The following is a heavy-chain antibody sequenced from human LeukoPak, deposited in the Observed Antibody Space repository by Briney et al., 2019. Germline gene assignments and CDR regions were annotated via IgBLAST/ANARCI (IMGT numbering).Heavy chain of an antibody. CDR2: ISYDGSNK. V-gene: IGHV3-30*01. D-gene: IGHD2-15*01. CDR3: ARGDHCSGGSCDFLSPPGY. Sequence: PGGSLRLSCAASGFTFSSYAMHWVRQAPGKGLEWGAVISYDGSNKYYADSVKGRFTISRDNSKNTLYLQMNSLRAEDTAVYYCARGDHCSGGSCDFLSPPGYWGQGTLVTVSS. CDR1: GFTFSSYA. J-gene: IGHJ4*02.